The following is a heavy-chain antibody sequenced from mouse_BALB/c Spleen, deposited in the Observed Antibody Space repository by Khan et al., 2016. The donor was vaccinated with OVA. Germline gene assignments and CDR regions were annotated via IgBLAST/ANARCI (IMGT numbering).Heavy chain of an antibody. V-gene: IGHV2-3*01. CDR3: ASIYYGYDWFAY. CDR2: IWGDGST. Sequence: VQLQESGPGLVAPSQSLSITCTVSGFSLTSYGVSWVRQPPGKGLEWLGVIWGDGSTNYHSALISRLSISKDNSKSQLFLKLNCLHTDDTATYYCASIYYGYDWFAYWGQGTMVTVSA. CDR1: GFSLTSYG. J-gene: IGHJ3*01. D-gene: IGHD2-2*01.